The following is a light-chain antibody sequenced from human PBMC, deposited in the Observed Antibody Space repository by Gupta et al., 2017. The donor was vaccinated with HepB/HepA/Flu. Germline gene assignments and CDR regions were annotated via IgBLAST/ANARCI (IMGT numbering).Light chain of an antibody. CDR3: VGWDDSLSGYV. Sequence: QPVLTQPPSASGTPGQRVTISCSGSSSNIGNDNAYWYQQLPGTAPKLLIYNDNQRPSGVPDRFSGSKSGTTASVAISGLRSEDEADYYCVGWDDSLSGYVFGAGTKVTVL. V-gene: IGLV1-47*02. J-gene: IGLJ1*01. CDR2: NDN. CDR1: SSNIGNDN.